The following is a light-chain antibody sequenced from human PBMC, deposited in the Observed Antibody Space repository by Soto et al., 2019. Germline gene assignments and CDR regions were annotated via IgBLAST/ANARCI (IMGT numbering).Light chain of an antibody. V-gene: IGKV1-8*01. CDR1: QGISSY. J-gene: IGKJ1*01. Sequence: AIRMTQSPSSLSSSTGDRVTITCRASQGISSYLALYQQKPGKAPKLLIYDASSLESGVPSRFSGSGSGTEFTPTMSSLQPDDFATYYCQQYNSYWPFGQGTKVDI. CDR3: QQYNSYWP. CDR2: DAS.